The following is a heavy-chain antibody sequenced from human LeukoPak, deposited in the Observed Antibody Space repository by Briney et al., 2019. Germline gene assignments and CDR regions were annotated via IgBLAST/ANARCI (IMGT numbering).Heavy chain of an antibody. Sequence: SETLSPTCTVSGGSISSYYCNWIRQPPGKGLEWIGYIYYIGSTNYNPSLKSRVTISVETSKNQFSLKLNSVTAADTAVYYCATGAGGCFDPWGQGTVVTVSS. V-gene: IGHV4-59*01. J-gene: IGHJ5*02. CDR3: ATGAGGCFDP. CDR1: GGSISSYY. CDR2: IYYIGST.